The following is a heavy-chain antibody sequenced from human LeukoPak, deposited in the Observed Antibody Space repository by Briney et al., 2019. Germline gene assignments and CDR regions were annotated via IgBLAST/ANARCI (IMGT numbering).Heavy chain of an antibody. CDR2: IYYSGST. D-gene: IGHD4-11*01. CDR3: ARSEINDYSKY. CDR1: GGSISSYY. J-gene: IGHJ4*02. V-gene: IGHV4-59*08. Sequence: PSETLSLTSTVPGGSISSYYWSWIRQPPGKGLEWIGYIYYSGSTNYNPSLKSRVTISVDKSKNQFSLKLTSVTAADTAVYYCARSEINDYSKYWGQGILVIVSS.